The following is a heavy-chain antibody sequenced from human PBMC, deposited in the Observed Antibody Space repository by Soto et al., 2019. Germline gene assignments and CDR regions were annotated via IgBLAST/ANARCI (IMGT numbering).Heavy chain of an antibody. D-gene: IGHD2-15*01. CDR3: ARPLVGYCCGGSCYDRVDAFDI. V-gene: IGHV4-59*08. CDR2: ISYSGNT. CDR1: GGAISSYY. J-gene: IGHJ3*02. Sequence: SETLSLTCTVSGGAISSYYWSWIRQPPGEGLEWIGYISYSGNTNYNPSLKSRVTISVDTSKKQFSLKLSSVTAADTAVYFCARPLVGYCCGGSCYDRVDAFDIWGQGTTVTVSS.